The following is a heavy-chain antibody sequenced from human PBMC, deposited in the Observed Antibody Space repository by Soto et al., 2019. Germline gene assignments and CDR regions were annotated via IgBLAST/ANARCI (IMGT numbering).Heavy chain of an antibody. Sequence: QVQLVQSGAEVKKPGASVKVSCKASGYIFTNYVMHWVRQAPGQGLEWVGWIHAGNGNTKYAQKFQGRVTISRDTSASTAYMELSSLGSEDTAVYYCARDYLRRIQLSSWGVSDSWGQGTLVTVSS. D-gene: IGHD5-18*01. J-gene: IGHJ4*02. CDR1: GYIFTNYV. CDR2: IHAGNGNT. CDR3: ARDYLRRIQLSSWGVSDS. V-gene: IGHV1-3*01.